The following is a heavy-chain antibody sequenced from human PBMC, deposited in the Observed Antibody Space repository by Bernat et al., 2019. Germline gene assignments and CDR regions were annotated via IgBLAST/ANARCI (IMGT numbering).Heavy chain of an antibody. CDR3: ARDHATTIGEGAFDI. J-gene: IGHJ3*02. D-gene: IGHD5-12*01. V-gene: IGHV3-7*03. Sequence: EVQLVESGGDLVQPGGSLRLSCAASGFTFSAYWMSWVRQAPEKGLEWVANIKQDGIEKYYVDSVKGRFTISRDNAKNSLYLQMNSLRAEDTAVYYCARDHATTIGEGAFDIWGQGTMVTVSS. CDR2: IKQDGIEK. CDR1: GFTFSAYW.